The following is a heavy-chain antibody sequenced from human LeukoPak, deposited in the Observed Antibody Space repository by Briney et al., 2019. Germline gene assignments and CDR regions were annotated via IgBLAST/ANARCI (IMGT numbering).Heavy chain of an antibody. Sequence: GGSLRLSRAASGFTFSRFGMNWVRQAPGKGLEWVSCISSSSSSMYYADSVKGRFTISRDNGKNSLYLQMNSLRDEDTAVYYCASLDTAKQPLANHWGQGTLVTVSS. CDR3: ASLDTAKQPLANH. D-gene: IGHD5-18*01. J-gene: IGHJ5*02. CDR1: GFTFSRFG. CDR2: ISSSSSSM. V-gene: IGHV3-48*02.